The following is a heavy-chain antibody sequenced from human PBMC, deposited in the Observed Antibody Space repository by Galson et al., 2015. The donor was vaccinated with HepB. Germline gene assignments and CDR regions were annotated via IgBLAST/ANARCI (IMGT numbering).Heavy chain of an antibody. Sequence: SLRLYCAASGFTFSSYAMHWVRQAPGKGLEWVAAISYDGSNKYYADSVKGRFTIARDNSKNTLYREMNSLRAEDTAVYYCARTAMVTGAFDYWGQGTLVTVSS. CDR2: ISYDGSNK. V-gene: IGHV3-30-3*01. CDR1: GFTFSSYA. J-gene: IGHJ4*02. D-gene: IGHD5-18*01. CDR3: ARTAMVTGAFDY.